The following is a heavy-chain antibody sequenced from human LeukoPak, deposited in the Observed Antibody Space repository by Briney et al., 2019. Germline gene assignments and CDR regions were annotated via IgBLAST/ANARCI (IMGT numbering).Heavy chain of an antibody. CDR1: GFTFITYA. D-gene: IGHD2-8*01. J-gene: IGHJ4*02. CDR3: ARDPMADLDY. CDR2: ISSDGRNK. V-gene: IGHV3-30*04. Sequence: PGKSLRLSCAASGFTFITYAMHWVRQAPGKGLEWVAVISSDGRNKIYADSVKGRFTIARDNFQNTSFLQMNSLRTEDTAVYYCARDPMADLDYWGQGTLVTVSS.